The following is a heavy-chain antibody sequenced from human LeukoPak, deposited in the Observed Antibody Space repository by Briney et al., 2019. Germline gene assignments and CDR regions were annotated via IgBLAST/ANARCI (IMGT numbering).Heavy chain of an antibody. J-gene: IGHJ4*02. Sequence: SETLSLPCAVYGGSFSGYSWSWIRQPPGKGLEWIGEINHSGSTNYNPSLKSRVTISVDTSKNQFSLKLSSVTAADTAVYYCARLGYCSSTRCYVFDYWGQGTLVTVSS. CDR3: ARLGYCSSTRCYVFDY. CDR1: GGSFSGYS. V-gene: IGHV4-34*01. CDR2: INHSGST. D-gene: IGHD2-2*01.